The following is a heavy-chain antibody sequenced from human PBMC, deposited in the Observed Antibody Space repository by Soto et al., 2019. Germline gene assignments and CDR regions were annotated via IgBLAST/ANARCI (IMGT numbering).Heavy chain of an antibody. CDR1: GFTFGASN. J-gene: IGHJ4*02. Sequence: PGGSLRLSCAASGFTFGASNLQWVRQAPGKGLEWVGRTRNKANGYTTEYAASVKGRFTISRDDSKNSLYLQMNSLITEDTAVYYCAREPQLTSVTVFDYWGQGTPVTVSS. D-gene: IGHD4-17*01. CDR2: TRNKANGYTT. CDR3: AREPQLTSVTVFDY. V-gene: IGHV3-72*01.